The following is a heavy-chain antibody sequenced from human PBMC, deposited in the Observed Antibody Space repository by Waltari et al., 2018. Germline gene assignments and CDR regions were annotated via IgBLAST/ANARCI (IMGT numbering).Heavy chain of an antibody. D-gene: IGHD2-21*01. CDR2: ITGSGSGT. CDR1: GFTFSIFP. V-gene: IGHV3-23*01. CDR3: SLYCAGANCH. J-gene: IGHJ4*02. Sequence: EVQLLESGGGLVQPGGSLRLPCAASGFTFSIFPMRWVRQAPGKGLEWVSSITGSGSGTYYADSVKGRFTMSRDNSKNTLYLQLSSLRVEDTAVYYCSLYCAGANCHWGQGTLVTVSS.